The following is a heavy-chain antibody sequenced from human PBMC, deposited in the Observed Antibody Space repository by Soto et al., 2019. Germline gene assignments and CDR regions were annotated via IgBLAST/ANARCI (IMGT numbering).Heavy chain of an antibody. Sequence: ASVKVSCKASVYTFTSYGISWVRQAPGQGLEWMGWMSANSGNTGYAQKFQGRVTMTRNTSISTAYMELSSLRSEDTAVYYCARGLRYDAFDIWGQGTMVTVSS. V-gene: IGHV1-8*02. CDR1: VYTFTSYG. D-gene: IGHD3-16*01. CDR3: ARGLRYDAFDI. J-gene: IGHJ3*02. CDR2: MSANSGNT.